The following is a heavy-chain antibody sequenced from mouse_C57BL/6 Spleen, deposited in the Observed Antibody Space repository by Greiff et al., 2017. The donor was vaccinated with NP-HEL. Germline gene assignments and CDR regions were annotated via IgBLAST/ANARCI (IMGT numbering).Heavy chain of an antibody. CDR1: GFTFSDYY. D-gene: IGHD1-1*01. Sequence: EVKLVESEGGLVQPGSSMKLSCTASGFTFSDYYMAWVRQVPEKGLEWVANINYDGSSTYYLDSLKSRFILSRDNAKNILYLQMSSLKSEDTATYYCARDPHYGSSYRWYFDVWGTGTTVTVSS. V-gene: IGHV5-16*01. CDR3: ARDPHYGSSYRWYFDV. J-gene: IGHJ1*03. CDR2: INYDGSST.